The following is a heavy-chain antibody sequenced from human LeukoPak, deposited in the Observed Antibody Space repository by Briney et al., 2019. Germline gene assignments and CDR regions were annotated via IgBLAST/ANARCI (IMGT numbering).Heavy chain of an antibody. J-gene: IGHJ4*02. Sequence: GGSLRLSCAASGFTFSSYGMHWVRQAPGKGLEWVAVIWYDGSNKYYADSVKGRFTLSRDNSKNTLYLQMNSLTTEDTAVYFCARERAAAASSSDFDYWGQGTLVTVSS. CDR3: ARERAAAASSSDFDY. CDR1: GFTFSSYG. D-gene: IGHD6-13*01. V-gene: IGHV3-30*19. CDR2: IWYDGSNK.